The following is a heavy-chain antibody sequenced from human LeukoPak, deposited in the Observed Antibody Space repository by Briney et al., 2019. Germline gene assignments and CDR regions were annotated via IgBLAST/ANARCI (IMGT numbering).Heavy chain of an antibody. D-gene: IGHD2-2*01. CDR3: ARGGRAAIGY. CDR1: GGSISSGGYY. CDR2: IYYSGST. Sequence: ASETLSLTCTVSGGSISSGGYYWSWIRQHPGKGLEWIGYIYYSGSTYYNPSLKSRVTISVDTSKNQFSLKLSSVTAADTAVYYCARGGRAAIGYWGQGTLVTVSS. V-gene: IGHV4-31*03. J-gene: IGHJ4*02.